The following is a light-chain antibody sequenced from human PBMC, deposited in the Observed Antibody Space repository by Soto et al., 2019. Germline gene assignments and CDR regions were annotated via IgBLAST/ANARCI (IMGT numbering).Light chain of an antibody. J-gene: IGKJ5*01. V-gene: IGKV3-11*01. CDR1: QTVGRY. Sequence: LTHPPKPLYLSRVDRVTLSCRASQTVGRYLSWYQHSPGQGPRLLVYDASNRATGIPARFSGSGSETDFTLTISSLEPEDFAVYCCQQRLKWTLSFGQGTRLEIK. CDR2: DAS. CDR3: QQRLKWTLS.